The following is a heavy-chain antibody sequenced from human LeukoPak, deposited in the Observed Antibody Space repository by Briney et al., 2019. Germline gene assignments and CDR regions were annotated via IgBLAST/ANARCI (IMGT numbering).Heavy chain of an antibody. CDR2: ISGSGGST. Sequence: GSLRLSCAASGFKFSSYSMNWVRQAPGKGLEWVSTISGSGGSTYNADSVKGRFTIFRDNSKNTLYLQMNSLRAEDTAVYYCAKASSDSSGWSYYWGQGTLVTVSS. D-gene: IGHD6-19*01. CDR3: AKASSDSSGWSYY. V-gene: IGHV3-23*01. J-gene: IGHJ4*02. CDR1: GFKFSSYS.